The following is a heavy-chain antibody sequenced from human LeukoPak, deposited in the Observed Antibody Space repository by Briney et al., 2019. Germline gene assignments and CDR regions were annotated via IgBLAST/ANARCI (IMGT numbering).Heavy chain of an antibody. CDR3: ARDRSSTSHLGY. Sequence: GGSLRLSCAASGFTVSSNYMSWVRQAPGKGLEWVSSISSSSSYIYYADSVKGRFTISRDNAKNSLYLQMNSLRAEDTAVYYCARDRSSTSHLGYWGQGTLVTVSS. CDR1: GFTVSSNY. D-gene: IGHD2-2*01. CDR2: ISSSSSYI. V-gene: IGHV3-21*01. J-gene: IGHJ4*02.